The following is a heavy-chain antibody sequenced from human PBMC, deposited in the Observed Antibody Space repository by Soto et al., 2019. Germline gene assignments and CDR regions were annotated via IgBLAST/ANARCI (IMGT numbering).Heavy chain of an antibody. CDR3: ARQPYCSSTSCYPFSNWFDP. Sequence: SETLSLTCTVSGGSISRSSYYWGWIRQPPGKGLEWIGSIYYSGSTYYNPSLKSRVTISVDTSKNQFSLKLSSVTAADTAVYYCARQPYCSSTSCYPFSNWFDPWGQGTLVTVSS. CDR2: IYYSGST. CDR1: GGSISRSSYY. D-gene: IGHD2-2*01. V-gene: IGHV4-39*01. J-gene: IGHJ5*02.